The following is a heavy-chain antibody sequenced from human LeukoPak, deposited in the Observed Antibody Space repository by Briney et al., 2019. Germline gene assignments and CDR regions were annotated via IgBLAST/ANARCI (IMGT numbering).Heavy chain of an antibody. J-gene: IGHJ4*02. CDR1: GYTFANND. CDR3: TRGRAAGD. D-gene: IGHD6-19*01. V-gene: IGHV1-8*01. Sequence: ASVKVSCTASGYTFANNDINWVRQATGQGIEWMGWVSPDSGDTGYAPNFRGRVTMTTDTSINTAYMELTSLTSEDTAIYYCTRGRAAGDWGQGTLVTVSS. CDR2: VSPDSGDT.